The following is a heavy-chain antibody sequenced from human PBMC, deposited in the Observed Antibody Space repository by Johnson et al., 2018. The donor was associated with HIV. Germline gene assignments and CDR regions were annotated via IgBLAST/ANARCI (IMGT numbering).Heavy chain of an antibody. CDR2: ISSSVSTM. D-gene: IGHD2-2*01. Sequence: QVQLVESGGGVVQPGGSLRLSCAAPGLTFSDYYMTWIRQAPGKGLEWVSYISSSVSTMYYADSVKGRFTISRDNAKNSLYLQMNSLRAEDTAVYYCARNGLIPAAKGVAFDIWGHGTTVTVSS. J-gene: IGHJ3*02. CDR1: GLTFSDYY. V-gene: IGHV3-11*01. CDR3: ARNGLIPAAKGVAFDI.